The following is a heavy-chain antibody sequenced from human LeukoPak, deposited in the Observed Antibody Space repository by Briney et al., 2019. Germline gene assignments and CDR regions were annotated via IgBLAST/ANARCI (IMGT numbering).Heavy chain of an antibody. D-gene: IGHD3-10*01. J-gene: IGHJ3*02. CDR1: GGSINNYY. Sequence: SETLSLTCTLSGGSINNYYWSWVRQPPGKGLEWIGEINQSGSSTYNPSLKSRVTMSVDTSKNQLSLKMTPVTAADTAVYYCASIHQVRGTDTFDIWGQGTMVTVSS. CDR2: INQSGSS. CDR3: ASIHQVRGTDTFDI. V-gene: IGHV4-34*01.